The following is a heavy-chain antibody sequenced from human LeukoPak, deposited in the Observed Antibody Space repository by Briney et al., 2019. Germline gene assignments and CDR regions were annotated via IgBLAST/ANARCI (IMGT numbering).Heavy chain of an antibody. CDR3: AGSVTMIRGVSYSHPGWFDP. D-gene: IGHD3-10*01. Sequence: PSETLSLTCTVSGDSFTSGSYFWSWIRQPAGKGLEWIGRIYASGITNYNPSLRSRVTISVDTSKNQFSLKLSSVTAADTAVYYCAGSVTMIRGVSYSHPGWFDPWGQGSLVTVSS. CDR1: GDSFTSGSYF. J-gene: IGHJ5*02. V-gene: IGHV4-61*02. CDR2: IYASGIT.